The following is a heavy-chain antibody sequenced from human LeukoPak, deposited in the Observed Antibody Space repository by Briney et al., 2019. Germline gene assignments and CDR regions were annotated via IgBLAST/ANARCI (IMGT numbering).Heavy chain of an antibody. CDR3: ARAWGYGDWGYYFDY. Sequence: GGSLKLSCAASGFTFSSYAMHWVRQAPGKGLEWVAVISYDGSNKYYADSVKGRFTISRDNSKNTLYLQMNSLRAEDTAVYYCARAWGYGDWGYYFDYWGQETLVTVSS. J-gene: IGHJ4*02. D-gene: IGHD4-17*01. CDR1: GFTFSSYA. CDR2: ISYDGSNK. V-gene: IGHV3-30-3*01.